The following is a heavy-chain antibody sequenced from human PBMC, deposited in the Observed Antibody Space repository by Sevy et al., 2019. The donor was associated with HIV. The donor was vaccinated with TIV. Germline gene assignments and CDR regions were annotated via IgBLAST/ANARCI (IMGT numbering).Heavy chain of an antibody. D-gene: IGHD6-13*01. J-gene: IGHJ4*02. CDR1: GFTLNSYW. CDR3: VRAIAADGSF. CDR2: INQDGSVK. Sequence: GGSLRLSCAASGFTLNSYWMSWVRQAPGKGLEWVANINQDGSVKYYVDSVKGRFTISRDNARNSLYLRMNSLRAEDMALYYCVRAIAADGSFWGQGTLVTVSS. V-gene: IGHV3-7*01.